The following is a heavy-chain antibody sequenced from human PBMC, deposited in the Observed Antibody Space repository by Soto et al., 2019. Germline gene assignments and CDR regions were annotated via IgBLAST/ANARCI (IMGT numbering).Heavy chain of an antibody. CDR1: GFTFSNYA. J-gene: IGHJ4*02. CDR3: AKGKSSGWYYFDY. D-gene: IGHD6-19*01. V-gene: IGHV3-23*01. Sequence: PGGSLRLSCAASGFTFSNYAMSWVRQAPGKGLEWVSGISASGRDTHYADSVKDRFTISRDSSKNTVYLQMNSLRADDTAIYYCAKGKSSGWYYFDYWGQGTPVTVSS. CDR2: ISASGRDT.